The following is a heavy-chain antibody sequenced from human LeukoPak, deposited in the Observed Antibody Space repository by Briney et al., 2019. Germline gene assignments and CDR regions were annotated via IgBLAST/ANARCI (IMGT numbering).Heavy chain of an antibody. D-gene: IGHD3-10*01. Sequence: GGSLRLSCAASGFTFSSYAMSWVRQAPGKGLEWVSGISGSGGSTHYADSVKGRFTISRDNSKKTLYLQMNSLRAADTAIYYCAKAQWYYYGSGTHWDYWGQGTLVTVSS. CDR3: AKAQWYYYGSGTHWDY. J-gene: IGHJ4*02. CDR2: ISGSGGST. CDR1: GFTFSSYA. V-gene: IGHV3-23*01.